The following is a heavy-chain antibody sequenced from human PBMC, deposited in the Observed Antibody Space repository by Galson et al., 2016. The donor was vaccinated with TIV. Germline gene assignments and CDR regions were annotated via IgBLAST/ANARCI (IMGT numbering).Heavy chain of an antibody. CDR3: ARDGEVGSSDYDH. V-gene: IGHV1-46*01. CDR2: IKPSGGST. J-gene: IGHJ4*02. Sequence: SVKVSCKASGYTFTGYFIHWVRQAPGQGLEWMGIIKPSGGSTSYAQKFQGRVTMTRVTSTSTVYMELSSLRSEDTAVYYCARDGEVGSSDYDHWGQGTLVSVSS. CDR1: GYTFTGYF. D-gene: IGHD3-22*01.